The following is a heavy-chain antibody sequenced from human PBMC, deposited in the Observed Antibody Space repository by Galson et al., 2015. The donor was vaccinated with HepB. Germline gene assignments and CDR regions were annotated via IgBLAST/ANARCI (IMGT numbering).Heavy chain of an antibody. CDR3: GKEGSWFGWFWFDP. J-gene: IGHJ5*02. CDR1: GFTFRHHA. Sequence: SLRLSCAASGFTFRHHAMDWVRQAPGKGLEWVSGINGRGSTKYYADAVKGRFPISRDNSKNTVFLQMNNLKVDDTAFYYCGKEGSWFGWFWFDPWGQGTLVTVS. D-gene: IGHD3-10*01. CDR2: INGRGSTK. V-gene: IGHV3-23*01.